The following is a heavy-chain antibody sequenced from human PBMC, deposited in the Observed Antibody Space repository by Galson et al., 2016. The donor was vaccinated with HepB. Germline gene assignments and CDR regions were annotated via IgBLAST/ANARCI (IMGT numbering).Heavy chain of an antibody. V-gene: IGHV3-21*01. CDR3: ARIAYSSGWNV. D-gene: IGHD6-19*01. CDR2: ISSTSNDI. Sequence: SLRLSCAASGFTFGRYSMNWVRQAPGKGLEWVSSISSTSNDIYYADSVKGRFTISRDNAKNSLYLQMNRLRADDTAVYYCARIAYSSGWNVWGQGTTVTVSS. J-gene: IGHJ6*02. CDR1: GFTFGRYS.